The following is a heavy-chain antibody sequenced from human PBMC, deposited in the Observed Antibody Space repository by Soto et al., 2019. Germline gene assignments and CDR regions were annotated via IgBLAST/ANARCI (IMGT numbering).Heavy chain of an antibody. CDR1: GFTFSSYA. D-gene: IGHD2-2*01. CDR2: ISYDGSNK. Sequence: GGSLRLSCAASGFTFSSYAMHWVRQAPGKGLEWVAVISYDGSNKYYADSVKGRFTISRDNSKNTLYLQMNSLRAEDTAVYYAVVTAANGWFDPWGQGNLVTVSS. V-gene: IGHV3-30-3*01. J-gene: IGHJ5*02. CDR3: VVTAANGWFDP.